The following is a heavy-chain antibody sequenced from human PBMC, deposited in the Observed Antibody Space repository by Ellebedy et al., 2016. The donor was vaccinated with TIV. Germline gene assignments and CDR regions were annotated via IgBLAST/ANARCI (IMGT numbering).Heavy chain of an antibody. J-gene: IGHJ4*02. CDR3: ARVYSYGLDF. CDR1: GYSFTTYW. CDR2: IYPDDFEN. Sequence: GESLKISXTTSGYSFTTYWIAWVRQMPGKGLEWMGSIYPDDFENTYSPSFPGQVTISADKSVTTAYLQWSNLTASDTAMYYCARVYSYGLDFWGPGTLVTVSP. D-gene: IGHD5-18*01. V-gene: IGHV5-51*01.